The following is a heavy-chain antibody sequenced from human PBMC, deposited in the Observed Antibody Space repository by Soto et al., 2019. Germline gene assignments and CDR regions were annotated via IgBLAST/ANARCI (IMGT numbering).Heavy chain of an antibody. CDR2: ISYDGSNK. Sequence: GGSLRLSCAASGFTFSSYAMHWVRQAPGKGLEWVAVISYDGSNKYYADSVKGRFTISRDNSKNTLYLQMNSLRAEDTAVYYCARIDGIAGPFDYWGQGTLVTVSS. J-gene: IGHJ4*02. V-gene: IGHV3-30-3*01. D-gene: IGHD6-13*01. CDR3: ARIDGIAGPFDY. CDR1: GFTFSSYA.